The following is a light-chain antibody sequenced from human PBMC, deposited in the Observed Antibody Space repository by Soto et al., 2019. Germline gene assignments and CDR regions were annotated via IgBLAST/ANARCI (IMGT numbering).Light chain of an antibody. J-gene: IGKJ3*01. CDR2: GAS. CDR3: PQLNSFPIP. CDR1: QGISSF. Sequence: IQLTQSPSSLSASVGDRVTITCRASQGISSFLAWYQQKPGKAPKLLIYGASTLQSGVPSRFSGSGSGTDFSLTIGSLQTEDFGTYYCPQLNSFPIPFRPGAKVDIK. V-gene: IGKV1-9*01.